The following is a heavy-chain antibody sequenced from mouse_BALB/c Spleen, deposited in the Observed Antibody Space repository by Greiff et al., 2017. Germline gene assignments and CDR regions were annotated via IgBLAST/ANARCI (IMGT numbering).Heavy chain of an antibody. CDR2: IDPSDSET. D-gene: IGHD1-1*01. V-gene: IGHV1S126*01. CDR3: SRDYYYGSSPSYWYFDV. J-gene: IGHJ1*01. CDR1: GYSFTSYW. Sequence: VKLMESGPQLVRPGASVKISCKASGYSFTSYWMHWVKQRPGQGLEWIGMIDPSDSETRLNQKFKDKATLTVDKSSSTAYMQLSSPTSEDSAVYYCSRDYYYGSSPSYWYFDVWGAGTTVTVSS.